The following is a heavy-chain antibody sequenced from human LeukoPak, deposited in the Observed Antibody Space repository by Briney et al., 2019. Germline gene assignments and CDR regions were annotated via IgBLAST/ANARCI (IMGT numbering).Heavy chain of an antibody. D-gene: IGHD6-6*01. CDR1: GFTFDDHA. V-gene: IGHV3-43D*04. CDR2: ISWDGGST. CDR3: AKVFSSSSLDY. J-gene: IGHJ4*02. Sequence: PGGSLRLSCAASGFTFDDHAMHWVRQAPGKGLEWVSLISWDGGSTYYADSVKGRFTISRDNSKNSLYLQMNSLRAEDTALYYCAKVFSSSSLDYWGQGTLVTVSS.